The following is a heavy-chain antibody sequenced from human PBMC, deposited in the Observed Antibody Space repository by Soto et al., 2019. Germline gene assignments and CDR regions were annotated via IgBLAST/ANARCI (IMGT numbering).Heavy chain of an antibody. CDR3: ARGYDSGNWFDP. CDR1: GGSVSSGSHY. J-gene: IGHJ5*02. D-gene: IGHD3-22*01. CDR2: IYYSGST. Sequence: LSLTCTVSGGSVSSGSHYWSWIRQPPGKGLELIGYIYYSGSTNYNPSLKSRVTISVDTSKNQFSLKLSSVTAADTAVYYCARGYDSGNWFDPWGQGTLVTVSS. V-gene: IGHV4-61*01.